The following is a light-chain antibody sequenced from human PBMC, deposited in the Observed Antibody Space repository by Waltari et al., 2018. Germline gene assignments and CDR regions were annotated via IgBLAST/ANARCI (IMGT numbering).Light chain of an antibody. J-gene: IGKJ2*01. CDR3: QQSYSTLYT. V-gene: IGKV1-39*01. Sequence: DLQMTQSPSSLSASVGDRVTITCRASQSISSYLNWYQQKPGKAPKLLIYAASSLQSGVPSRCSGSGYGTDFTLTFSSLQPEDFATYYCQQSYSTLYTFGQGTKLEIK. CDR2: AAS. CDR1: QSISSY.